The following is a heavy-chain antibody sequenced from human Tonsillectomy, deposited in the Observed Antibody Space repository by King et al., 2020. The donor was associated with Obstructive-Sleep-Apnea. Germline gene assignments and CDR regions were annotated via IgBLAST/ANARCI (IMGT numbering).Heavy chain of an antibody. CDR3: AKDPTGYSSSWPNWFDP. D-gene: IGHD6-13*01. V-gene: IGHV3-9*01. CDR2: ISWHNGSI. CDR1: GCTFDDYA. J-gene: IGHJ5*02. Sequence: QLVQSGGGLVQPGRSLRLSCAASGCTFDDYAMPWVRQAPGKGLEWVSGISWHNGSIGYAVSVKGRFTISSDNAKNSLYLQMNSLRAEDTALYYCAKDPTGYSSSWPNWFDPWGQGTLVTVSS.